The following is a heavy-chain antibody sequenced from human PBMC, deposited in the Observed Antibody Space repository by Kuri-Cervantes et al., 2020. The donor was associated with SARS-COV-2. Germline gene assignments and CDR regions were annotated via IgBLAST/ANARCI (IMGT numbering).Heavy chain of an antibody. J-gene: IGHJ3*01. CDR3: ARGPNYDILTGSPGFDAFDV. Sequence: SETLSLTCAVYGGSFSGHYWGWIRQSPGKGLEWIGEINHRGDINHNPSLKSRVTLSVDTSKNQFSLKVRSVTAADTAVYYCARGPNYDILTGSPGFDAFDVWGQGTMVTVSS. CDR2: INHRGDI. V-gene: IGHV4-34*01. CDR1: GGSFSGHY. D-gene: IGHD3-9*01.